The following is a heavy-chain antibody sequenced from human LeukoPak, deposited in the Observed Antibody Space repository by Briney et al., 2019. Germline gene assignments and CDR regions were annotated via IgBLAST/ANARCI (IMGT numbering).Heavy chain of an antibody. CDR2: ISGSGGST. CDR1: GGSISSSSYY. CDR3: GKHYASGTGIIDY. J-gene: IGHJ4*02. Sequence: ETLSLTCTVSGGSISSSSYYWGWIRQPPGKGPEWVSAISGSGGSTYYADSVKGRFTISRDNSKNTLYLQMNSLRAEDTAVYYCGKHYASGTGIIDYWGQGTLVTVSS. V-gene: IGHV3-23*01. D-gene: IGHD3-10*01.